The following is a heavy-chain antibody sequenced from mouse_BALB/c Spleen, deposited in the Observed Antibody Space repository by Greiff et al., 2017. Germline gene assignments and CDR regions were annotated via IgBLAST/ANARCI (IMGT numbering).Heavy chain of an antibody. CDR3: ARGDGYAGYAMDY. CDR2: IDPANGNT. J-gene: IGHJ4*01. V-gene: IGHV14-3*02. D-gene: IGHD2-2*01. Sequence: QLQQSGAELVKPGASVKLSCTASGFNIKDTYMHWVKQRPEQGLEWIGRIDPANGNTKYDPKFQGKATITADTSSNTAYLQLSSLTSEDTAVYYCARGDGYAGYAMDYWGQGTSVTVSS. CDR1: GFNIKDTY.